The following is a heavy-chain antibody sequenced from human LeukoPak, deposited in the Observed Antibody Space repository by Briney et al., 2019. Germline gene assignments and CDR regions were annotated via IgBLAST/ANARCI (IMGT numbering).Heavy chain of an antibody. Sequence: GGSLRLSCSASGFTFRSYWMHWVRQAPGMGLVWLSRINGDGTITSYADSVKGRFTISRDIAKNTLYLQVNSLRAEDTAVYYCVRDQAYGMDVWGQGTTVTVSS. J-gene: IGHJ6*02. CDR2: INGDGTIT. V-gene: IGHV3-74*01. CDR3: VRDQAYGMDV. CDR1: GFTFRSYW.